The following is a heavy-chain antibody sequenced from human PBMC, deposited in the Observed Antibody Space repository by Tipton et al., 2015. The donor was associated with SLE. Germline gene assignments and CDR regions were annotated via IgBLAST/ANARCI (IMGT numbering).Heavy chain of an antibody. CDR3: AKDDYSSGWYY. CDR1: GFTFSSYA. CDR2: ISYDGSNK. Sequence: RSLRLSCAASGFTFSSYAMHWVRQAPGKGLEWVAVISYDGSNKYYADSVKGRFTISRDNAKNSLYLQMNSLRAEDTAVYYCAKDDYSSGWYYWGQGTLVTVSS. J-gene: IGHJ4*02. V-gene: IGHV3-30-3*01. D-gene: IGHD6-19*01.